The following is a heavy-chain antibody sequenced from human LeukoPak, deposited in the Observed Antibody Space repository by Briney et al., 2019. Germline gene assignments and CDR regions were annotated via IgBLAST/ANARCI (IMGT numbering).Heavy chain of an antibody. J-gene: IGHJ4*02. V-gene: IGHV1-18*01. Sequence: SFKVSCKASGYTCTSYGISWVRQAPGQGLEWMGWISNGNTDYAQKFQGRVTMTTDTSTSTAYMELRSLRSDDTALYYCARGSYYDYWGQGTLVTVSS. CDR2: ISNGNT. CDR1: GYTCTSYG. D-gene: IGHD2-21*01. CDR3: ARGSYYDY.